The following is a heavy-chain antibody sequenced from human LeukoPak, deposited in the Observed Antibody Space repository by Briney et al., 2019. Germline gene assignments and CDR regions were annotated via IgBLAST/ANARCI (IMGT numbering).Heavy chain of an antibody. CDR2: IWYGGSNK. V-gene: IGHV3-33*08. D-gene: IGHD3-22*01. J-gene: IGHJ4*02. CDR3: ARTSRYYDSSGYYHYYFDY. Sequence: GGSLRLSCAASGFTFSSYGMHWVRQAPGKGLEWVAVIWYGGSNKYYADSVKGRFTISRDNAKNSLYLQMNSLRAEDTALYHCARTSRYYDSSGYYHYYFDYWGQGTLVTVSS. CDR1: GFTFSSYG.